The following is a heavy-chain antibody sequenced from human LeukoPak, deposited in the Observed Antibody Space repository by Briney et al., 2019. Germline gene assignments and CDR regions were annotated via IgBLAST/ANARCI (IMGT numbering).Heavy chain of an antibody. Sequence: SETLSLTCAVYGGSFSGYYWSWIRQPPGKGLEWIWEISHSGGTNYNPSLKSRVTISVDTSKTQFSLKLSSVTAADTAVYYCARDPGYCSGGSCYGHDAFDIWGQGTMVTVSS. J-gene: IGHJ3*02. CDR2: ISHSGGT. V-gene: IGHV4-34*01. CDR3: ARDPGYCSGGSCYGHDAFDI. CDR1: GGSFSGYY. D-gene: IGHD2-15*01.